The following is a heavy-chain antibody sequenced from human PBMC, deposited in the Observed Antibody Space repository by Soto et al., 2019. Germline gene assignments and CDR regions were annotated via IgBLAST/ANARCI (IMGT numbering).Heavy chain of an antibody. CDR1: GFTFGDYA. D-gene: IGHD3-3*01. J-gene: IGHJ6*03. CDR2: IRSKAYGGTT. V-gene: IGHV3-49*04. CDR3: TRDHYFGVVIETPYYYYYMDV. Sequence: GGSLRLSCTASGFTFGDYAMSWVRQAPGKGLEWVGFIRSKAYGGTTEYAASVKGRFTISRDDSKSIAYLQMNSLKTEDTAVYYCTRDHYFGVVIETPYYYYYMDVWGKGTTVTVSS.